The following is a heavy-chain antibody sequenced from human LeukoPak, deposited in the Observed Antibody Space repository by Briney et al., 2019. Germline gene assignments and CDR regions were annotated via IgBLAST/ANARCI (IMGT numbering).Heavy chain of an antibody. D-gene: IGHD1-26*01. Sequence: GGSLRLSCAASGFIFTNYAMSWVRQAPGKGLEWVSAISISGSRTYYADSVKGRFTISRDNSKNTLYLQMNSLRAEDTAVYYCAKDLVGATTNIFDYWGQGTLVTVSS. CDR2: ISISGSRT. V-gene: IGHV3-23*01. J-gene: IGHJ4*02. CDR3: AKDLVGATTNIFDY. CDR1: GFIFTNYA.